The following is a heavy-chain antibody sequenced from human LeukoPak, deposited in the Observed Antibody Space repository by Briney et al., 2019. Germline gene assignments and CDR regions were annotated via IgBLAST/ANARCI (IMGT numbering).Heavy chain of an antibody. V-gene: IGHV1-8*03. D-gene: IGHD2-8*01. CDR2: MNPNSGNT. J-gene: IGHJ4*02. CDR1: GYTFTSYD. CDR3: AREGLSCTNGVCYPNFDY. Sequence: ASVKVSCKASGYTFTSYDINWVRQATGQGLEWMGWMNPNSGNTGYAQKFQGRVTITRNTSISTAYMELRSLRSDDTAVYYCAREGLSCTNGVCYPNFDYWGQGTLVTVSS.